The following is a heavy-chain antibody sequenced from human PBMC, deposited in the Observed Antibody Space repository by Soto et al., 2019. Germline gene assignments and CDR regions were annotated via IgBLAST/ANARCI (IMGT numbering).Heavy chain of an antibody. CDR1: GYTFTGYY. CDR3: ARERGYSYGSDYYYGMDV. J-gene: IGHJ6*02. V-gene: IGHV1-2*04. D-gene: IGHD5-18*01. CDR2: INPNSGGT. Sequence: ASVKVSCKTSGYTFTGYYMHWLRQAPGQGLEWMGWINPNSGGTNYAQKFQGWVTMTRDTSISTAYMELSRLRSDDTAVYYCARERGYSYGSDYYYGMDVWGQGTTVTVSS.